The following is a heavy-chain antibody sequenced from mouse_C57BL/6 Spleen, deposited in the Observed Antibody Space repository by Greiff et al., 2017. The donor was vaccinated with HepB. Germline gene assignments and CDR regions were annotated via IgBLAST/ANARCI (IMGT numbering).Heavy chain of an antibody. D-gene: IGHD1-1*01. CDR1: GFTFSDAW. V-gene: IGHV6-6*01. Sequence: EVQLVESGGGLVQPGGSMKLSCAASGFTFSDAWMDWVRQSPEKGLEWVAEIRNKANNHATYYAESVKGRFTISRDDSKSSVYLQMNSLRAEDTGIYYCTRPGIFTTVAPFAYWGQGTLVTVSA. CDR3: TRPGIFTTVAPFAY. CDR2: IRNKANNHAT. J-gene: IGHJ3*01.